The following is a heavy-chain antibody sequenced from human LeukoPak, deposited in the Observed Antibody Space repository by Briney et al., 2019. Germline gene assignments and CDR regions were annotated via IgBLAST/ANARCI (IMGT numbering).Heavy chain of an antibody. Sequence: PSETLSLTCTVSGGSISSSSYYWGWIRQPPGKGLEWIGSIYYSGSTYYNPSLKSRVTISVDTSKNQFSLKLSSVTAADTAVYYCARDPLDGYNYYFDYWGQGTLVTVSS. CDR3: ARDPLDGYNYYFDY. CDR2: IYYSGST. J-gene: IGHJ4*02. CDR1: GGSISSSSYY. D-gene: IGHD5-24*01. V-gene: IGHV4-39*07.